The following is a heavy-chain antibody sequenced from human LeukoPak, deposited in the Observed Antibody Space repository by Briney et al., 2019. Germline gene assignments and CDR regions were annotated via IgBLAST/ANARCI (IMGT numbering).Heavy chain of an antibody. CDR1: GFTFSSYG. Sequence: PGGSLRLSCAASGFTFSSYGMHWVRQAPGKGLEWVAVISYDGSNKYYADPVKGRFTISRDNSKNTLYLQMNSLRAEDTAVYYCAKDMGGSYELDYWGQGTLVTVSS. CDR2: ISYDGSNK. V-gene: IGHV3-30*18. D-gene: IGHD1-26*01. CDR3: AKDMGGSYELDY. J-gene: IGHJ4*02.